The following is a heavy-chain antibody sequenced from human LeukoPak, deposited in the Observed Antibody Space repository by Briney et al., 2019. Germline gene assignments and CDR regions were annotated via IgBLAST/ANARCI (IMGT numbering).Heavy chain of an antibody. Sequence: GEALKISCKGSGYSFTSYWIGWGRRMPGKGLGWRGMIYPGECDTRYSPSFQGQLTISADKSISTAYLQWSSLKASDTAMYYCARLGVGATTIDYWGQGTLVIVSS. V-gene: IGHV5-51*01. CDR1: GYSFTSYW. CDR3: ARLGVGATTIDY. J-gene: IGHJ4*02. D-gene: IGHD1-26*01. CDR2: IYPGECDT.